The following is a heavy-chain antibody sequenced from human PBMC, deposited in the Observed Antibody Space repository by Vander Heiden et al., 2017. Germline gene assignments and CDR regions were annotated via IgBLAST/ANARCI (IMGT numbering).Heavy chain of an antibody. V-gene: IGHV4-31*03. D-gene: IGHD3-3*01. CDR3: ARTRFLEWLLGGGFDY. CDR1: GGSISSGGYY. Sequence: QVQLQESGPGLVKPSQTLSLTCTVSGGSISSGGYYWSWIRQHPGKGLEWIGYIYYSVSTYYNPSLKSRVTISVDTSKNQFSLKLSSVTAADTAVYYCARTRFLEWLLGGGFDYWGQGTLVTVSS. J-gene: IGHJ4*02. CDR2: IYYSVST.